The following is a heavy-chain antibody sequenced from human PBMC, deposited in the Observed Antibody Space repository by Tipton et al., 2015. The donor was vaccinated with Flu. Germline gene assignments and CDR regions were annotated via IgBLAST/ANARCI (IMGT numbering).Heavy chain of an antibody. J-gene: IGHJ4*02. CDR1: GYTFTSYG. CDR2: ISAYNGNT. Sequence: QVQLVQSGAEVKKPGASVKVSCKASGYTFTSYGISWVRQAPGQGLEWMGWISAYNGNTNYAQKLQGRVTMTTDTSTSTAYMELRSLRSDDTAVYYRARVIPTVTTGLEVDYWGQGTLVTASS. V-gene: IGHV1-18*01. D-gene: IGHD4-11*01. CDR3: ARVIPTVTTGLEVDY.